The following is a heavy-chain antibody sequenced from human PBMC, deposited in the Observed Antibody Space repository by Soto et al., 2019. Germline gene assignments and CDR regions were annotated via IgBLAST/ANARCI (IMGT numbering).Heavy chain of an antibody. D-gene: IGHD6-19*01. CDR3: ARQQWLETPGIDY. CDR2: ISYDGSNK. V-gene: IGHV3-30-3*01. CDR1: GFTFSSYA. J-gene: IGHJ4*02. Sequence: QVQLVASGGGVVQPGRSLRLSCAASGFTFSSYAMHWVRQAPGKGLEWVAVISYDGSNKYYADSVKGRFTISRDNXKNTLYLQMNSLRAEDTAVYYCARQQWLETPGIDYWGQGTLVTVSS.